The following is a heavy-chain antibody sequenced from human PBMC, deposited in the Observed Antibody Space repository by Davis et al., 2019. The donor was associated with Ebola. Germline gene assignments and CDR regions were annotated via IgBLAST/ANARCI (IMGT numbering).Heavy chain of an antibody. J-gene: IGHJ6*02. CDR3: ARERSQWFGELIYYYYGMDV. Sequence: GESLKISCAASGFTFSDYYMSWIRQAPGKGLEWVSYISSSGSTIYYADSVKGRFTISRDNAKNSLYLQMNSLRAEDTAVYYCARERSQWFGELIYYYYGMDVWGQGTTVTVSS. D-gene: IGHD3-10*01. CDR1: GFTFSDYY. CDR2: ISSSGSTI. V-gene: IGHV3-11*01.